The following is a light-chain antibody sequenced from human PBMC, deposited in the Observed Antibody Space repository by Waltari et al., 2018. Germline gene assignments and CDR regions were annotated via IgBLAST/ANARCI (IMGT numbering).Light chain of an antibody. V-gene: IGKV1-39*01. Sequence: DIQMTQSPSSLSASVGDRVTITCRASQSISTYLNWYQQIPGKAPKLLIYASSTVQSGVPSRFSGSGSGTDFTLTISSLQPEDCATYYCQQNYFTPLTFGGGTKVEIE. J-gene: IGKJ4*01. CDR2: ASS. CDR3: QQNYFTPLT. CDR1: QSISTY.